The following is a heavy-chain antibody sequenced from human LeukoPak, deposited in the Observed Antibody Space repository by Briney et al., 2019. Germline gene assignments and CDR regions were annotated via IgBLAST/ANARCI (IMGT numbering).Heavy chain of an antibody. CDR1: GYTFTGNY. CDR3: ARGASGVYTVTTSWFDP. CDR2: INPNSGGT. J-gene: IGHJ5*02. D-gene: IGHD4-17*01. Sequence: GASVKVSCKASGYTFTGNYMHWVRQAPGQGLEWMGWINPNSGGTNYAQKFQGRVTMTRDTSISTAYMELSRLRYDDTDVYYCARGASGVYTVTTSWFDPWGQGTLVTVSS. V-gene: IGHV1-2*02.